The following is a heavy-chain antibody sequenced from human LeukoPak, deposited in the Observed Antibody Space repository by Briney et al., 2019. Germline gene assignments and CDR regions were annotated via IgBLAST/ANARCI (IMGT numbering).Heavy chain of an antibody. J-gene: IGHJ4*02. Sequence: GGSLRLSCAASGFTFSSYAMHWVRQAPGKGLEWVAVISYDGSNKYYADCVKGRFTISRDNSKNTLYLQMNSLKAEDTAVYSCARDSSGSYYWGTTFDFWGQGTLVTVSS. D-gene: IGHD1-26*01. CDR3: ARDSSGSYYWGTTFDF. CDR1: GFTFSSYA. V-gene: IGHV3-30-3*01. CDR2: ISYDGSNK.